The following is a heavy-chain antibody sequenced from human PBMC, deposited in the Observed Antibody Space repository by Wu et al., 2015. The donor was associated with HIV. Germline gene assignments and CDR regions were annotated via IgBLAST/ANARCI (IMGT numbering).Heavy chain of an antibody. CDR2: IIPIFGTA. Sequence: QVQLVQSGAEVKKPGASVKVSCKASGYTFTGYYMHWVRQAPGQGLEWMGGIIPIFGTANYAQKFQGRVTITTDESTSTVYMELSSLTSEDTAVYYCARGRMTTVTTRYYYYGMDVWGQGTTVTVSS. V-gene: IGHV1-69*01. CDR3: ARGRMTTVTTRYYYYGMDV. CDR1: GYTFTGYY. J-gene: IGHJ6*02. D-gene: IGHD4-17*01.